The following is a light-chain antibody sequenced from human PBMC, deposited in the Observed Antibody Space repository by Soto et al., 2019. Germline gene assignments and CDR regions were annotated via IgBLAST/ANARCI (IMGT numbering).Light chain of an antibody. CDR2: LGS. CDR1: HSLLHSNGYNY. V-gene: IGKV2-28*01. CDR3: MQALQTQFT. Sequence: DIVMTQSPLSLPVTPGEPASISCRSSHSLLHSNGYNYLDWYLQKPGQSPQLLIYLGSNRASGVPDRFSGSGSGTDFTLKISRVEAEDVGVYYCMQALQTQFTFGPGTKVDIK. J-gene: IGKJ3*01.